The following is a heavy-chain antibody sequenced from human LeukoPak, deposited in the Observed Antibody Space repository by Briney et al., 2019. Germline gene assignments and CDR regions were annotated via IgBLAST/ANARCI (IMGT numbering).Heavy chain of an antibody. CDR2: IRSKAYGGTS. J-gene: IGHJ4*02. CDR1: EITFSSYS. V-gene: IGHV3-49*04. D-gene: IGHD1-26*01. CDR3: NFLGRGSPDY. Sequence: GGSLRLSCAASEITFSSYSMNWVRQAPGKGLEWVGFIRSKAYGGTSEYSASVKCRFTIARDDSKSIAYLQMNSLNTEDTAVYYFNFLGRGSPDYWGQGTLVTVSS.